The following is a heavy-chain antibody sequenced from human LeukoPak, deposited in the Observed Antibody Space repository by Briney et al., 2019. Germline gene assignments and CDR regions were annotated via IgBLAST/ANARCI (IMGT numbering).Heavy chain of an antibody. CDR2: INHSGST. D-gene: IGHD6-13*01. V-gene: IGHV4-34*01. J-gene: IGHJ6*02. Sequence: PLETLSLTCAVYGGSFSGYYWSWIRQPPGKGLEWIGEINHSGSTNYNPSLKSRVTLSVDTSKNQFSLKLSSVTAADTAVYYCARVLPGRIAAAGTEYYYGMDVWGQGTTVTVSS. CDR1: GGSFSGYY. CDR3: ARVLPGRIAAAGTEYYYGMDV.